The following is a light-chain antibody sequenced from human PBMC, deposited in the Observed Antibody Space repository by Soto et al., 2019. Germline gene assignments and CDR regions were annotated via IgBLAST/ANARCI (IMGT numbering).Light chain of an antibody. CDR2: EVR. J-gene: IGLJ3*02. Sequence: QSVLTQPASVSGSPGQSITISCTGTSNDVGAYIYVSWYQQHPGKTPRLLIYEVRNRPSGVSDRFSGSKSGTTASLTISGLQAEDEADYYCCSYTSSNTLVFGGGTKVTVL. CDR1: SNDVGAYIY. CDR3: CSYTSSNTLV. V-gene: IGLV2-14*01.